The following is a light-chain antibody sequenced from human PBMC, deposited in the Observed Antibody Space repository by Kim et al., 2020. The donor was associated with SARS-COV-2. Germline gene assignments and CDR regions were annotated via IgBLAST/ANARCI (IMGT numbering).Light chain of an antibody. J-gene: IGLJ2*01. CDR3: QSYNRSNVV. V-gene: IGLV6-57*03. Sequence: GKTVNIPCNRSSGSMNDSYGQWYQQRPGGVPTAVIYEDDERPSGVSDRFSSSIDNSSNSASLTNSRLKTEDEADYYCQSYNRSNVVFGGGTQLTVL. CDR1: SGSMNDSY. CDR2: EDD.